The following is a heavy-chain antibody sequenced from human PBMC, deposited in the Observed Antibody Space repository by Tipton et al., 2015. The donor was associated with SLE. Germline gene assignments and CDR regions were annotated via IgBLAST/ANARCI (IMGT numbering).Heavy chain of an antibody. CDR2: IYHSGTT. CDR1: RGSFSGYY. J-gene: IGHJ6*02. CDR3: ARGPDYSNYYFYRMDV. V-gene: IGHV4-34*01. Sequence: TLSLTCAVYRGSFSGYYWSWIRRPPGKGLEWIGEIYHSGTTNYNPSLKSRITISLDKSNNHFSLRLSSLTAADTAVYYCARGPDYSNYYFYRMDVWGQGTTVTVS. D-gene: IGHD4-11*01.